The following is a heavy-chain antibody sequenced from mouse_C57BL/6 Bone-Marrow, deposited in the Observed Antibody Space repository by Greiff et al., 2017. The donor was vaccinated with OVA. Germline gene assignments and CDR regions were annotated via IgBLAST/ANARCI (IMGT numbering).Heavy chain of an antibody. CDR1: GFNIKDYY. CDR2: IDPEDGDT. D-gene: IGHD2-1*01. J-gene: IGHJ1*03. Sequence: EVQLQQSGAELVRPGASVKLSCTASGFNIKDYYMHWVKQRPEQGLEWIGRIDPEDGDTEYAPKFQGKATMTADPSSNTAYLQLSSLTSEDTAVYYCTTIYYGNHWYFDVWGTGTTVTVSS. V-gene: IGHV14-1*01. CDR3: TTIYYGNHWYFDV.